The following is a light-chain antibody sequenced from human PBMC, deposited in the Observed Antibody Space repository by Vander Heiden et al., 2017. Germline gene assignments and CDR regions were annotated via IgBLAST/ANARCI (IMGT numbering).Light chain of an antibody. J-gene: IGKJ2*01. CDR1: QGITSA. Sequence: AIQLTQSLSSLSTSVGARVTITFRASQGITSALAWYQQKPGKRPELLIYDATSLETGVPLRFSGSGSGTDFTLTISSLQPEDAATYFCQQFSIYPRTFGQGTKLEIK. V-gene: IGKV1-13*02. CDR3: QQFSIYPRT. CDR2: DAT.